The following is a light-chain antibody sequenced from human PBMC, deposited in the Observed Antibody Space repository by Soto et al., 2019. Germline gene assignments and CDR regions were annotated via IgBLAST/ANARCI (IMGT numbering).Light chain of an antibody. CDR1: QSVSTTY. J-gene: IGKJ2*01. Sequence: EIVLTQSPDTLSLSPGERATLSCRASQSVSTTYLAWYQQKPGQAPRLLIFGTSSRATGIPDRFSGSGSGTDFSLTISRLEPEDFAVYYCQQYGASSYTFGQGTKL. CDR2: GTS. CDR3: QQYGASSYT. V-gene: IGKV3-20*01.